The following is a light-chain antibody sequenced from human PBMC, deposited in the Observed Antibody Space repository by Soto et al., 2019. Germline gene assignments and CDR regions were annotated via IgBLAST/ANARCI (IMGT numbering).Light chain of an antibody. J-gene: IGKJ2*01. CDR3: QESYNTLYT. Sequence: DLQMTQSPSSLSASVGDRVTITCRASQSIGAYLNWYQQQSGKAPKLLIYAASSLQSGVPSRFSGSGSGTDFTLTISSLQPEDFATYYCQESYNTLYTFGQGTKLEIK. CDR2: AAS. V-gene: IGKV1-39*01. CDR1: QSIGAY.